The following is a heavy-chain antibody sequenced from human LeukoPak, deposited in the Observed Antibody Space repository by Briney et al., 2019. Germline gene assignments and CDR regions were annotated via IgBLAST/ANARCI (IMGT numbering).Heavy chain of an antibody. D-gene: IGHD1-20*01. J-gene: IGHJ5*02. Sequence: PSETLSLTRTVPVGSISSGDNYWSWIRQPPGKGREWIGYIHYSGSPYYNPTLKSRIPLSVDTSKDQFSLKLSSVAAAETAVYSCASSNWNDVGWFDPWGQGTLVTVSS. CDR2: IHYSGSP. V-gene: IGHV4-30-4*08. CDR3: ASSNWNDVGWFDP. CDR1: VGSISSGDNY.